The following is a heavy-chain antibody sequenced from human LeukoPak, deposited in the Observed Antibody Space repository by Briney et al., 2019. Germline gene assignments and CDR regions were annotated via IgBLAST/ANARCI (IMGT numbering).Heavy chain of an antibody. J-gene: IGHJ4*02. D-gene: IGHD3-10*01. CDR3: ARDKETHGSGSYRVDY. CDR1: GGSISSSNW. CDR2: IYHSGST. Sequence: SVTLSLTCAVSGGSISSSNWCSWVRQPPGKGLEWIGEIYHSGSTNYNAYLKSRVTISVDKSKNQFSLKLSSVTAADTAVYYCARDKETHGSGSYRVDYWGQGTLVTVSS. V-gene: IGHV4-4*02.